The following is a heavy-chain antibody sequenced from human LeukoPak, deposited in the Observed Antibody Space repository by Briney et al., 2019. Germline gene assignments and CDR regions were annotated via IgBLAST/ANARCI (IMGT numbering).Heavy chain of an antibody. Sequence: PSETLSLTCTVSGGSISSSSYYWGWIRQPPGKGLEWIGSIYYSGSTYYNPSLKSRVTISVDTSKNQFSLKLSSVTAADTAVYYCARQFGEVRGEDWFDPWGPGTLVTVSS. V-gene: IGHV4-39*01. CDR3: ARQFGEVRGEDWFDP. J-gene: IGHJ5*02. D-gene: IGHD3-10*01. CDR1: GGSISSSSYY. CDR2: IYYSGST.